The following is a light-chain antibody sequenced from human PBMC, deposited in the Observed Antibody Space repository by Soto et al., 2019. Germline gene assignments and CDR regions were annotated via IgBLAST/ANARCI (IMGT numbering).Light chain of an antibody. V-gene: IGKV3-15*01. CDR1: QSVSSSY. CDR3: HQYNNWPSWT. Sequence: EIVLTQSPGTLSLSPGERATLSCRASQSVSSSYLAWYQQKPGQSPRLLIYHVSTRATGVSARFSGSGSETEFTLTISSLQPEDFAIYYCHQYNNWPSWTFGQGTKVDIK. J-gene: IGKJ1*01. CDR2: HVS.